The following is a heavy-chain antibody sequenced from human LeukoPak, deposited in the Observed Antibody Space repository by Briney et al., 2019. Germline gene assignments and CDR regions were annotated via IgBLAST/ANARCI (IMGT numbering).Heavy chain of an antibody. J-gene: IGHJ3*02. CDR3: AKGGSSYAFDI. Sequence: PGRSLRLSCEASGFTFDDYAMHWVRQAPGKGLEWVSGISWNSGSIGYADSVKGRFTISRDNAKNSLYLQMNSLRAEDTALYYCAKGGSSYAFDIWGQGTMVTVSS. CDR1: GFTFDDYA. CDR2: ISWNSGSI. D-gene: IGHD6-6*01. V-gene: IGHV3-9*01.